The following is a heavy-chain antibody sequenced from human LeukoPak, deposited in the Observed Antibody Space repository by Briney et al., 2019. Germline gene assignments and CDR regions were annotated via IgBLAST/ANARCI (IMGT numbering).Heavy chain of an antibody. D-gene: IGHD3-10*01. CDR3: ARGPYGSSGTPDAFDI. Sequence: GGSLRLSCAASGFTVSSDYMSWVRQAPGKGLEWVSVIYSGGTTHYADSVKGRFTISRDNSKNTLYLQTNSLRAEDTAVYYCARGPYGSSGTPDAFDIWGQGTMVTVSS. CDR1: GFTVSSDY. CDR2: IYSGGTT. V-gene: IGHV3-66*01. J-gene: IGHJ3*02.